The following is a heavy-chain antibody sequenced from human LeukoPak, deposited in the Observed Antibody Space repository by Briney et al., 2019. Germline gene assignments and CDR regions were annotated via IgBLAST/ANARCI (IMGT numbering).Heavy chain of an antibody. CDR3: ARHGYSGSYYGLSWFDP. Sequence: SETLSLTCSVSGGSSSSSGYYWGWIRQPPAKGLEWIARIYYSGSTYYNPSLKSRVTISVDTSKNQLSLKLSSLTAADTAVYHCARHGYSGSYYGLSWFDPWGQGTLVTVSS. J-gene: IGHJ5*02. V-gene: IGHV4-39*01. CDR2: IYYSGST. CDR1: GGSSSSSGYY. D-gene: IGHD1-26*01.